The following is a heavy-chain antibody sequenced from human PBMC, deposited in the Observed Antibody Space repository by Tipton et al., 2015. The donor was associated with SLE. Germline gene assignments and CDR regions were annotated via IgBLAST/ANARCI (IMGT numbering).Heavy chain of an antibody. CDR2: IYYSGST. D-gene: IGHD1-26*01. V-gene: IGHV4-39*07. CDR3: ARGQGGWDFDY. J-gene: IGHJ4*02. CDR1: GGSISSYY. Sequence: TLSLTCTVSGGSISSYYWGWIRQPPGKGLEWIGSIYYSGSTYYNPSLKSRVTISVDTSKNQFSLKLSSVTAADTAVYYCARGQGGWDFDYWGQGTLVTVSS.